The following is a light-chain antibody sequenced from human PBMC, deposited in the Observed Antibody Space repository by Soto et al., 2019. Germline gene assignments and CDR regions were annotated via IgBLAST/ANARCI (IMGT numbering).Light chain of an antibody. V-gene: IGKV3-15*01. CDR1: QSVSSN. CDR2: DTS. Sequence: EIVMTQSPATLSVSPGERATLSCRASQSVSSNLAWYQQKPGQAPRLLIYDTSARATGIPARFSGSGSGTEFTLTISSLQSEDFAVYYCQQYNNWPSLSFGRGTKVEIK. CDR3: QQYNNWPSLS. J-gene: IGKJ4*01.